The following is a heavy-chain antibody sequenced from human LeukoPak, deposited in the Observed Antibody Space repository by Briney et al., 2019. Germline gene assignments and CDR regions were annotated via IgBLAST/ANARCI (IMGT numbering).Heavy chain of an antibody. Sequence: GGSLRLSCAASGFTFRSYGTHWVRQAPGKWLEWVAFTRNDGSKKHYADSVKGRFTISRDNSKNTLDLQMSSLRLEDTAVYYYTKDAFITVLRGDNYYYYMDVWGKGTTVTVSS. D-gene: IGHD5-24*01. J-gene: IGHJ6*03. CDR2: TRNDGSKK. V-gene: IGHV3-30*02. CDR3: TKDAFITVLRGDNYYYYMDV. CDR1: GFTFRSYG.